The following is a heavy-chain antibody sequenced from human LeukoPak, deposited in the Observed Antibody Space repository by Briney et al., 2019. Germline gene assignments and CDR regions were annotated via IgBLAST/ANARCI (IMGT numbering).Heavy chain of an antibody. D-gene: IGHD6-19*01. V-gene: IGHV1-18*01. CDR3: ARGPYSSGWYRIDY. CDR1: GYTFTSYG. Sequence: GASVKVSCKASGYTFTSYGISWVRQAPGQGLEWMGWISAYNGNTNYAQELQGRVTMTTDASTSTAYMELRSRRSDDTAVYYCARGPYSSGWYRIDYWGQGTLVTVSS. J-gene: IGHJ4*02. CDR2: ISAYNGNT.